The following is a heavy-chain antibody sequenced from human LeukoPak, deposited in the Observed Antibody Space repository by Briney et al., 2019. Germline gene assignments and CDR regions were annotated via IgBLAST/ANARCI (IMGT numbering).Heavy chain of an antibody. D-gene: IGHD1-26*01. V-gene: IGHV3-20*04. Sequence: GGSLRLSCAASGFIFEDYGMTWVRQAPGKGLEWVSGINGNGGSRGYADSVKGRFTISRDNAKNSLYLQMNSLRAEDTALYYCAKDRSNWDYFDYWGQGTLVTVSS. J-gene: IGHJ4*02. CDR3: AKDRSNWDYFDY. CDR1: GFIFEDYG. CDR2: INGNGGSR.